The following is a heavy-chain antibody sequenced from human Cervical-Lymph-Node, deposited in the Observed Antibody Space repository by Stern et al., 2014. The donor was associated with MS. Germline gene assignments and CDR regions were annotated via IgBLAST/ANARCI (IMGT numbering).Heavy chain of an antibody. V-gene: IGHV1-18*04. Sequence: QVQLVQSGAEVKKPGASVKVSCEASGYTFTSYGISWVRQAPGQGLEWMGWISAYNGNTNYAQKLQGRVTMTTDTSTSTAYMELRSLRSDDTAVYYCARENWNSHYYYYYGMDVWGQGTTVTVSS. D-gene: IGHD1-7*01. CDR2: ISAYNGNT. CDR1: GYTFTSYG. CDR3: ARENWNSHYYYYYGMDV. J-gene: IGHJ6*02.